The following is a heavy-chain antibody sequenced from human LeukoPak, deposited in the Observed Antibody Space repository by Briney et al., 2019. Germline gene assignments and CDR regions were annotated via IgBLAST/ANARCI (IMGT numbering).Heavy chain of an antibody. V-gene: IGHV3-33*01. CDR2: IWYDGSNK. D-gene: IGHD3-3*01. Sequence: PGGSLRLSCAASGFTFSSYGMHWVRQAPGKGLGWVAVIWYDGSNKYYADSVKGRFTISRDNSKNTLYLQMNSLRAEDTAVYYCARVRTIFGVDDAFDIWGQGTMVTVSS. J-gene: IGHJ3*02. CDR3: ARVRTIFGVDDAFDI. CDR1: GFTFSSYG.